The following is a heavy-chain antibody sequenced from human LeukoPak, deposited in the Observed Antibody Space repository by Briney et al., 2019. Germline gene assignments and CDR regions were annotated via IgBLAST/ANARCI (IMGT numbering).Heavy chain of an antibody. V-gene: IGHV4-4*07. CDR1: GGSISSYY. D-gene: IGHD3-16*02. J-gene: IGHJ4*02. CDR2: IYTSGST. CDR3: ARHYRSGGNFDY. Sequence: PSETLSLTCTVSGGSISSYYWSWIRQPAGKGLEWIGRIYTSGSTNYNPSLKSRVTMSIDTSKNQFSLKLTSVTAADTAVYYCARHYRSGGNFDYWGQGTLVTVSS.